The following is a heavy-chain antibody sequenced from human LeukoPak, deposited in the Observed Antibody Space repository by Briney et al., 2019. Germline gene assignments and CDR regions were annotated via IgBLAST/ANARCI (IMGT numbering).Heavy chain of an antibody. CDR3: ARANGPPLD. Sequence: GGSLRLSCAASGFSFRSYWMHWVRQAPGKGLVWVSDIDSDGTTTRYADSVKGRFTISRDNANNKLYLQMNSLRAEDTAVYYCARANGPPLDWGQGTLVTVSS. D-gene: IGHD2-8*01. CDR1: GFSFRSYW. V-gene: IGHV3-74*01. J-gene: IGHJ4*02. CDR2: IDSDGTTT.